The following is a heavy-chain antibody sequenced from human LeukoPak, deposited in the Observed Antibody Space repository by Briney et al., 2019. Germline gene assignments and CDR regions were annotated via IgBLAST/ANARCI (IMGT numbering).Heavy chain of an antibody. CDR2: IHYSARI. CDR3: TREVRSAWASFDP. CDR1: GYSISSGYY. V-gene: IGHV4-38-2*02. J-gene: IGHJ5*02. D-gene: IGHD1-26*01. Sequence: PSETLSLTCTVSGYSISSGYYWGWIRQPPGKGLEWIGSIHYSARIYYSPSLKSRLTISPDTSKNQFSLKLTSVTAADTAVYYCTREVRSAWASFDPWGQGTLVIVSS.